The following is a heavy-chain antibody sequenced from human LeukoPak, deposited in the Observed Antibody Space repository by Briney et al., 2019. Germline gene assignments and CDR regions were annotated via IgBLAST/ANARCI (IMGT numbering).Heavy chain of an antibody. V-gene: IGHV4-38-2*02. CDR1: GYSISSGYY. D-gene: IGHD3-22*01. CDR3: ARRNYYYDSSGSTEYYFDY. CDR2: IYHSGST. Sequence: SETLSLTCTVSGYSISSGYYWGWIRPPPGKGLEWIGSIYHSGSTYYNPSLKSRVTISVDTSKNQFSLKLSSVTAADTAVYYCARRNYYYDSSGSTEYYFDYWGQGTLVTVSS. J-gene: IGHJ4*02.